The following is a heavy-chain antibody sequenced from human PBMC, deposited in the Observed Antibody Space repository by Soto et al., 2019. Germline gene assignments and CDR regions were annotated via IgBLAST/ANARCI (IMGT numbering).Heavy chain of an antibody. V-gene: IGHV4-39*01. J-gene: IGHJ6*02. CDR2: IYYSGST. CDR3: ARHSYRFWSGYREYGMDV. D-gene: IGHD3-3*01. Sequence: PSETLSLTCTVSGGSISSSSYYWGWIRQPPGKGLEWIGSIYYSGSTYYNPSLKSRVTISVDTSKNQFSLKLSSVTAADTAVYYCARHSYRFWSGYREYGMDVWGQGTTVTVSS. CDR1: GGSISSSSYY.